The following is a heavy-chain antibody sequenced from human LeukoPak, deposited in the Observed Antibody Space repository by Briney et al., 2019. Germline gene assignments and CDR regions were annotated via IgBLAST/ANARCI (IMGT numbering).Heavy chain of an antibody. Sequence: TGGSLRLSCAASGFTFSSYAMTWVRQAPGKGLEWVSTISGSGGSTHYADSAKGRFTISRDNSKNTLYLQMNSLRAGDTAVYYCAKDRRTDYRGAWYWGQGTLVSVSS. J-gene: IGHJ4*02. CDR2: ISGSGGST. CDR1: GFTFSSYA. D-gene: IGHD6-19*01. CDR3: AKDRRTDYRGAWY. V-gene: IGHV3-23*01.